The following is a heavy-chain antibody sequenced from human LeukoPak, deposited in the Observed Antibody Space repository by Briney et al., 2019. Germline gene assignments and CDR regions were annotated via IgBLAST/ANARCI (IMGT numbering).Heavy chain of an antibody. CDR3: AKDINPYGDYDWFDP. J-gene: IGHJ5*02. Sequence: PGGSLRLSCAASGFTFSSYGMHWVRQAPGKGLEWVAFIRYDGSNKYYADSVKGRFTISRDNSKNTLYLQMNSLRAEDTAVYYCAKDINPYGDYDWFDPWGQGTLVTVSS. CDR2: IRYDGSNK. D-gene: IGHD4-17*01. CDR1: GFTFSSYG. V-gene: IGHV3-30*02.